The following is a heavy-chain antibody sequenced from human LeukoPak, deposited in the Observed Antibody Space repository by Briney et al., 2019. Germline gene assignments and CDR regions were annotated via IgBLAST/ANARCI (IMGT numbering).Heavy chain of an antibody. D-gene: IGHD3-10*01. CDR3: ARGGLVRGTINSSIAFDI. J-gene: IGHJ3*02. CDR2: TYYRSKWYS. CDR1: GDSVSSKSGG. V-gene: IGHV6-1*01. Sequence: SQTLSLTCAISGDSVSSKSGGWNWIRQSPSRGLEWLGRTYYRSKWYSDDALSVKGRITINPDTVRNQFSLQLNSVTPEDTALYYCARGGLVRGTINSSIAFDIWGQGIMVTVSS.